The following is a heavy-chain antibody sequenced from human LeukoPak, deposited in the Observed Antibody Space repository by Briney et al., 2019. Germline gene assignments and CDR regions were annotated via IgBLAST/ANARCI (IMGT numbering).Heavy chain of an antibody. CDR1: GYTLTELS. Sequence: GASVKVSCKISGYTLTELSMHWVRQAPGKGLEWMGGFDPEDGETIYAQKFQGRVTMTEDTSTDTAYMELSSLRSEDTAVYYCATEDYGGNSVGFYYWGQGTLVTVSS. D-gene: IGHD4-23*01. V-gene: IGHV1-24*01. CDR2: FDPEDGET. J-gene: IGHJ4*02. CDR3: ATEDYGGNSVGFYY.